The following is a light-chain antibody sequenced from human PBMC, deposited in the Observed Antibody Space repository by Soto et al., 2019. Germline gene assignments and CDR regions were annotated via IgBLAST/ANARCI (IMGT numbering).Light chain of an antibody. J-gene: IGKJ1*01. CDR3: QQYGSSPRT. V-gene: IGKV3-20*01. CDR1: QSVSSSY. Sequence: EIVLTQSPGTLSLSPGERATLSCRASQSVSSSYLAWYQQKPGQAPRLLIYGASSRATSIPDRFSGSGSGTDFTLTISRLEPEDFAVYYCQQYGSSPRTFGQGTKVEIE. CDR2: GAS.